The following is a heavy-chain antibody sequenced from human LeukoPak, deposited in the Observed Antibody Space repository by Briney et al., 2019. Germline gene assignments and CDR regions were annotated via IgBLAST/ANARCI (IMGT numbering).Heavy chain of an antibody. J-gene: IGHJ5*02. V-gene: IGHV5-10-1*01. CDR2: IAPSDSYT. CDR3: VRQPPGVYDTTQNWFDP. CDR1: GCSFPSYW. D-gene: IGHD3-22*01. Sequence: GESLQISCKVSGCSFPSYWITWGRQMPGKGLEGMGRIAPSDSYTNYSPSFEGHVAFSVDKSISTVYLQWSSLKASDTAMYYCVRQPPGVYDTTQNWFDPWGQGTLVTVSS.